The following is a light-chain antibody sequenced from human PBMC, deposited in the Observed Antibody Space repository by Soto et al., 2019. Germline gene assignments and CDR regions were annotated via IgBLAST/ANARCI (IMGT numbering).Light chain of an antibody. CDR1: QGVSSSY. Sequence: EIVLTQSPGTLSLAPGERATLSCRASQGVSSSYLAWYQQKPGQAPRPLIYGASSRAIGIPDRFSGSGSGTDFTLTISRLEPEYFAVYYCQQYGSSPWTFGQGTKVEIK. J-gene: IGKJ1*01. CDR3: QQYGSSPWT. V-gene: IGKV3-20*01. CDR2: GAS.